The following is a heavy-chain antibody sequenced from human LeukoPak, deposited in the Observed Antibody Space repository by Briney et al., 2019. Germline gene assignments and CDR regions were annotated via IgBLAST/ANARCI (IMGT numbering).Heavy chain of an antibody. Sequence: GGSLRLSCAASGFTFSSYGMHWVRQAPGKGLEWVAVISYDGSNKYYADSVKGRFTISRDNSKNTLYLQMNSLRAEDTAVYYCAKGVTNYDFWSGYPLFDLWGRGTLVTVSS. CDR3: AKGVTNYDFWSGYPLFDL. CDR1: GFTFSSYG. V-gene: IGHV3-30*18. D-gene: IGHD3-3*01. CDR2: ISYDGSNK. J-gene: IGHJ2*01.